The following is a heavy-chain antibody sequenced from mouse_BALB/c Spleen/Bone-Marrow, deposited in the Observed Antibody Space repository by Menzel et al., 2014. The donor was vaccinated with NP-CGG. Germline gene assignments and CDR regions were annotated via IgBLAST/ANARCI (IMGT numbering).Heavy chain of an antibody. J-gene: IGHJ2*01. CDR1: GFTFSSFG. Sequence: EVKLMESGGGLVQPGGSRKLSCAASGFTFSSFGIHWVRQAPEKGLEWVAYISSGSSTIYYADTVKGRFTISRDNPKNTLFLQMTSLRSEDTAMYYCARMYFDYWGQGTTLTVSS. V-gene: IGHV5-17*02. CDR3: ARMYFDY. CDR2: ISSGSSTI.